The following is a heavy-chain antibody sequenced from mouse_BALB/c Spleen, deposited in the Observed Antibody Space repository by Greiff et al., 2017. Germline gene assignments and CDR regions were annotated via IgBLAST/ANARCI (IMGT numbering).Heavy chain of an antibody. D-gene: IGHD2-4*01. CDR3: GHDYGAWFAY. CDR2: INPYNDGT. J-gene: IGHJ3*01. V-gene: IGHV1-14*01. Sequence: VQLKESGPELVKPGASVKMSCKASGYTFTSYVMHWVKQKPGQGLEWIGYINPYNDGTKYNEKFKGKATLTSDKSSSTAYMELSSLTSEDSAVYYCGHDYGAWFAYWGQGTLVTVSA. CDR1: GYTFTSYV.